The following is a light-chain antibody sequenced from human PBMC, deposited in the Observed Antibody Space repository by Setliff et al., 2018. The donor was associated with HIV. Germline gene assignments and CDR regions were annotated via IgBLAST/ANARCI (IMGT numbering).Light chain of an antibody. CDR1: SSDIGRFQL. V-gene: IGLV2-23*02. CDR3: SSYGGSNNFV. CDR2: EVG. J-gene: IGLJ1*01. Sequence: SVLTQPASVSGSLGQSITISCSGTSSDIGRFQLVSWYQQHPGKAPKLLIYEVGKRPSGVSSRFSGSKSGNTASLTVSGLQAEDEADYYCSSYGGSNNFVFGTGTKVTVL.